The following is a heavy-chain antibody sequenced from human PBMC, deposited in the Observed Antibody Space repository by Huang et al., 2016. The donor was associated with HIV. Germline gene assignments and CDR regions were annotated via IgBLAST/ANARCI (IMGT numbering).Heavy chain of an antibody. CDR1: GFGLYSYN. CDR3: ARDRGQQLSPFDS. D-gene: IGHD6-13*01. CDR2: ISPSSSFI. V-gene: IGHV3-21*01. Sequence: EVQLVESGGGLVKPGGSLRLSCAASGFGLYSYNMYWVRQTPGKGLQWVSSISPSSSFIDYADSVKCRFSISRDNAKNSLYRQMNNLRGEDTAVYYCARDRGQQLSPFDSWGQGTLVTVSS. J-gene: IGHJ4*02.